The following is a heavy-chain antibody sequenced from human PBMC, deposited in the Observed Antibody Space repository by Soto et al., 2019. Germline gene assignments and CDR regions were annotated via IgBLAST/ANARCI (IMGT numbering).Heavy chain of an antibody. CDR2: INPSGGST. Sequence: QVQLVQSGAEVKKPGASVKVSCKPSGYTFTSYYMHGVQQAPGQGLEWRGIINPSGGSTSYAQKFQGRVTMTRDTSTSTVYMELSSLRSEDTAVYYCASYSSSSGGYYYGMDVWGQGTTVTVSS. CDR1: GYTFTSYY. V-gene: IGHV1-46*01. CDR3: ASYSSSSGGYYYGMDV. J-gene: IGHJ6*02. D-gene: IGHD6-6*01.